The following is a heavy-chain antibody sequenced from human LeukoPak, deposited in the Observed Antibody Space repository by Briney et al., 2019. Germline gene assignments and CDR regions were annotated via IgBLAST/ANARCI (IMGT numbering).Heavy chain of an antibody. D-gene: IGHD5-18*01. CDR3: AKDTPAHGYSYWLDHFDY. Sequence: GGSLRLSCAASGFTFSSYAMSWVRQAPGKGLEWVSAISGSGGSTYYADSVKGRFTISRDNSKNTLYLQMNSLRAEDTAVYYCAKDTPAHGYSYWLDHFDYWGQGTLVTVSS. V-gene: IGHV3-23*01. CDR1: GFTFSSYA. J-gene: IGHJ4*02. CDR2: ISGSGGST.